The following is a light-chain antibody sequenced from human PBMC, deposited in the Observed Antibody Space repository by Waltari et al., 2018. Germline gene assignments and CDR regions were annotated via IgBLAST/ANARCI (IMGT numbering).Light chain of an antibody. V-gene: IGLV3-19*01. J-gene: IGLJ3*02. CDR1: SVRNHY. Sequence: SSELTQGPPVSVALGQTVRITCQGDSVRNHYASWYQQKPGQAPILVIYDKNNRPSGIPDRCSGSMSGDTASLTITGARAEDEADYYCNSGDSSAFRWVFGAGTRLTVL. CDR3: NSGDSSAFRWV. CDR2: DKN.